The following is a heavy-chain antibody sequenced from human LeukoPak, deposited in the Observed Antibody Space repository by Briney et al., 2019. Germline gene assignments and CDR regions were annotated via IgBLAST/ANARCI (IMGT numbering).Heavy chain of an antibody. CDR3: ARTGSTVTMLYPFDH. Sequence: SETLSLTCSVSGGSVSRDSYYWSWIRQPPGKRLEWIGYIYYSGSTNYNPSLKSRVTISLDTSKNQFSLKLSSVTAADTAVYYCARTGSTVTMLYPFDHWGQGTLVTVSS. J-gene: IGHJ4*02. V-gene: IGHV4-61*01. CDR1: GGSVSRDSYY. D-gene: IGHD4-17*01. CDR2: IYYSGST.